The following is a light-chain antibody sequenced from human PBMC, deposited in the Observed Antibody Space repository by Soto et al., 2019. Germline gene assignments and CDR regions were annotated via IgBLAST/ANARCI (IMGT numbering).Light chain of an antibody. CDR1: QGIATI. V-gene: IGKV1-9*01. Sequence: IPLTQSPSSLSASVGDRVTISCRASQGIATILAWYQQKPGKAPKLLIYGASTLLSGVPSRFSGSGSETDFTLAISSVQPEDCATYYCHQLNSFPIPFGPGNKVDIK. CDR3: HQLNSFPIP. J-gene: IGKJ3*01. CDR2: GAS.